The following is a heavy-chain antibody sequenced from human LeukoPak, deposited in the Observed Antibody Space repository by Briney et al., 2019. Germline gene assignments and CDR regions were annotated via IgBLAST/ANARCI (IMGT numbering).Heavy chain of an antibody. CDR3: ARWYYDSSGRPYFDY. J-gene: IGHJ4*02. D-gene: IGHD3-22*01. CDR2: INTNTGNP. V-gene: IGHV7-4-1*02. Sequence: GASVKVSCKASGYTFTTYAMNWVRQAPGQGLEWMGWINTNTGNPTYAQGFTGRFVFSLDISVSTAYLQISSLKAEDTAVYYCARWYYDSSGRPYFDYWGQGTLVTVSS. CDR1: GYTFTTYA.